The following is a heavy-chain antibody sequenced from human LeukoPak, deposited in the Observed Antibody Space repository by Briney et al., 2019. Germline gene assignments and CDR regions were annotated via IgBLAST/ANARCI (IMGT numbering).Heavy chain of an antibody. J-gene: IGHJ4*02. Sequence: ASVKASCKVSGYTFTSYAMNWVRQAPGQGLEWMGWINPNSGGTNYAQKFQGRVTMTRDTSISTAYTELSRLRSDDTAVYYCARSSWYRYYFDYWGQGTLVTVSS. V-gene: IGHV1-2*02. CDR1: GYTFTSYA. CDR3: ARSSWYRYYFDY. CDR2: INPNSGGT. D-gene: IGHD6-13*01.